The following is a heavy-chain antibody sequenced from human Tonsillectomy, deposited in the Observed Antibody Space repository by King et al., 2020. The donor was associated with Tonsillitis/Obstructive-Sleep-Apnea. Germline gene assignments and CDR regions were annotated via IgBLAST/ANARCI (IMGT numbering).Heavy chain of an antibody. CDR3: TESYSSSWYNYMDV. J-gene: IGHJ6*03. CDR1: GFTFSNAW. CDR2: IKSKTDGGTT. V-gene: IGHV3-15*01. Sequence: QLVQSGGGLVKPGGSLRLSCAASGFTFSNAWMSWVRQAPGKGLEWVGRIKSKTDGGTTDYAAPVKGRFTISRDDSKNTLYLQMNSLKTEDTAVYYCTESYSSSWYNYMDVWGKGTTVTVSS. D-gene: IGHD6-13*01.